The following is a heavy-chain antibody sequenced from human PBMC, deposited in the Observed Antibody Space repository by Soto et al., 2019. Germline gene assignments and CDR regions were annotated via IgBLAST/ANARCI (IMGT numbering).Heavy chain of an antibody. CDR1: GFTFSDYD. J-gene: IGHJ4*02. Sequence: GGSLRLSCAASGFTFSDYDISWIRQAPWKGLEWVSYISSSSIYTNYADSVKGRFTISRDNAKNSLYLQMNSLRAEDTAVYYCARDLYGGQGTLDYLGQGTLVTVSS. V-gene: IGHV3-11*06. D-gene: IGHD4-17*01. CDR2: ISSSSIYT. CDR3: ARDLYGGQGTLDY.